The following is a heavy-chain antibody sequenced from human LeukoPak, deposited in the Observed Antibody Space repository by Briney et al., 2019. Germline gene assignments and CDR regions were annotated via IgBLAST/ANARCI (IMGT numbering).Heavy chain of an antibody. Sequence: PSETLSLTCTVSGGSISGYYWSWIRQPPGKGLEWIGYIYYSGTTNYNPSLKSRVTISVDTSKNQFSLRLSSVTAADTAVYYCARHTTSRPYGDFDYWGQGTLVTVSS. CDR3: ARHTTSRPYGDFDY. CDR1: GGSISGYY. V-gene: IGHV4-59*08. D-gene: IGHD4-17*01. J-gene: IGHJ4*02. CDR2: IYYSGTT.